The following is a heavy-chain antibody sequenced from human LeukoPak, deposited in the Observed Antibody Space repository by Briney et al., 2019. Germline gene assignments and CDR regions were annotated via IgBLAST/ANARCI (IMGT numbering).Heavy chain of an antibody. J-gene: IGHJ3*02. CDR2: VKQDGSEK. Sequence: GGSLRLSCAASGFTLSSYSMSWVRQAPGKGLEWVANVKQDGSEKYYVDSVKGRFTISRDNAKNSLYLQMNSLRAEDTAVYYCARVTEYYDILTGYYTGAFDIWGQGTMVTVSS. CDR3: ARVTEYYDILTGYYTGAFDI. D-gene: IGHD3-9*01. V-gene: IGHV3-7*01. CDR1: GFTLSSYS.